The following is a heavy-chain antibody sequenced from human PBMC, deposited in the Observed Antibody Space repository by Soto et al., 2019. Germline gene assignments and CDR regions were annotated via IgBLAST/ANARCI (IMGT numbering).Heavy chain of an antibody. CDR2: ISWNSGSI. V-gene: IGHV3-9*01. Sequence: PGGSLRLSCAASGFTFDDYAMHWVRQAPGKGLEWVSGISWNSGSIGYADSVKGRFTISRDNAKNSLYLQMNSLRAEDTALYYCARGAYYGSGSYYRDYYYYGMDVWGQGTTVTVSS. CDR1: GFTFDDYA. CDR3: ARGAYYGSGSYYRDYYYYGMDV. D-gene: IGHD3-10*01. J-gene: IGHJ6*02.